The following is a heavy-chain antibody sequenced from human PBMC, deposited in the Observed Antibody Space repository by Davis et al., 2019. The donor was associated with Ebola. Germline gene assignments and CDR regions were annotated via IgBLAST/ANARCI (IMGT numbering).Heavy chain of an antibody. CDR1: GFTLSRYS. J-gene: IGHJ3*02. CDR3: ARDGGDSSGSHNAFDI. D-gene: IGHD3-22*01. CDR2: ISGSGSVI. Sequence: GGSLRLSCAASGFTLSRYSMNWVRQAPGKGLEWISYISGSGSVIYYADSVKGRFTISRDNAKNSLYLQMNSLRDEDTSVYYCARDGGDSSGSHNAFDIWGQGTMVTVSS. V-gene: IGHV3-48*02.